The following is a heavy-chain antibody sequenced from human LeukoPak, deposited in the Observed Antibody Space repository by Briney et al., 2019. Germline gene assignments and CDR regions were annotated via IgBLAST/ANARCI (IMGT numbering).Heavy chain of an antibody. CDR1: GFTFSNYA. Sequence: GGSLRLSCAASGFTFSNYAFQWVRQAPGKGLEWVAVISTDGRNKNHADSVKGRFTISRDNSKNTLYLQMNSLRAEDTAVYYCARGRRDGNTGLAFDIWGQGTMVTVSS. V-gene: IGHV3-30*04. CDR3: ARGRRDGNTGLAFDI. J-gene: IGHJ3*02. CDR2: ISTDGRNK. D-gene: IGHD5-24*01.